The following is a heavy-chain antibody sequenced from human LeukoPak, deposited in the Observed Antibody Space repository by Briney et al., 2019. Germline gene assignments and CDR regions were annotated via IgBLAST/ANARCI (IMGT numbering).Heavy chain of an antibody. J-gene: IGHJ5*02. D-gene: IGHD1-26*01. Sequence: PSETLSLTCTVSGGSISSYYWSWIRQPPGKGLEWIGYIYYSGSTNYNPSLKSRVTISVDTSKNQFSLKLSSVTAADTAVYYCARGSRGSYATSWFDPWGQGTLVTVSS. CDR3: ARGSRGSYATSWFDP. V-gene: IGHV4-59*01. CDR2: IYYSGST. CDR1: GGSISSYY.